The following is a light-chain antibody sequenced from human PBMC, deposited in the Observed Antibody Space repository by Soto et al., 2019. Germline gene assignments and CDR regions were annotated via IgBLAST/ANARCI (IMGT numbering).Light chain of an antibody. V-gene: IGKV1-39*01. Sequence: DIQMTQSPSSLSASVGDRVTITCRASQSISIYLSWYQQKPGKAPKLLINAASTLQSGVPSRFSGSGSGTDFTRAISSLQPEDFATYYCQQSSSTPQTFGGGTRVEIK. CDR3: QQSSSTPQT. CDR2: AAS. CDR1: QSISIY. J-gene: IGKJ4*01.